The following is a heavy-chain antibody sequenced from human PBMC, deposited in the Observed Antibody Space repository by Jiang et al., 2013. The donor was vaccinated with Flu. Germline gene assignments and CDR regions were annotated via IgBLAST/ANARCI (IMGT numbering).Heavy chain of an antibody. CDR2: IYHSGSS. Sequence: GSGLVKPSGTLSLTCAVSGASIVSSNWWSWVRQPPGKGLEWIGEIYHSGSSYYNPSLKGRVTISLDTSKNQFSLTLTSATAADTAVYYCVTPTIVKAGFYYYGMEVWGKGTTVSVSS. CDR1: GASIVSSNW. CDR3: VTPTIVKAGFYYYGMEV. V-gene: IGHV4-4*02. J-gene: IGHJ6*04. D-gene: IGHD2/OR15-2a*01.